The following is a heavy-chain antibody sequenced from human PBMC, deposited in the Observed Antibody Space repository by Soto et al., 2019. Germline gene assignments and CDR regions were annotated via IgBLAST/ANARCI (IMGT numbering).Heavy chain of an antibody. CDR2: IIPIFGTA. CDR1: GGTFSSYA. V-gene: IGHV1-69*13. CDR3: ARRGKRMTTVVKDPAYYYYGMDV. J-gene: IGHJ6*02. D-gene: IGHD4-17*01. Sequence: SVKVSCKASGGTFSSYAISWVRQAPGQGLEWMGGIIPIFGTANYAQKFQGRVTITADESTSTAYMELSGLRSEDTAVYYCARRGKRMTTVVKDPAYYYYGMDVWGQGTTVTVSS.